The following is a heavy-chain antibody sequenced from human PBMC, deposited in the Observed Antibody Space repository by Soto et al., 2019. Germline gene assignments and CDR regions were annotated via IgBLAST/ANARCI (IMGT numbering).Heavy chain of an antibody. J-gene: IGHJ5*02. CDR1: GFNFSSHG. CDR3: AGGSKKFVGNWFDP. CDR2: ISSSSTYI. Sequence: GGSLRLSCATSGFNFSSHGMNWVRQAPGKGLEWVSSISSSSTYIYYADSVQGRFTTYRDNAKNSLYLQMDSLRVEDTAIYYCAGGSKKFVGNWFDPWGQGTLVTVSS. D-gene: IGHD3-16*01. V-gene: IGHV3-21*04.